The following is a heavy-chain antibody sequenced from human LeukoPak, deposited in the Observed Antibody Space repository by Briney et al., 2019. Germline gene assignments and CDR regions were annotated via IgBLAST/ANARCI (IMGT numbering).Heavy chain of an antibody. CDR2: IYPGDSDT. CDR3: ATSYCGGDCYSYYYGMDV. CDR1: GYSFTSYW. Sequence: GESLKISCKGSGYSFTSYWIGWVRQMPGKGLEWMGIIYPGDSDTRYSPSFQGQVTISADKSIRTAYLQWSSLKASDTAMYYCATSYCGGDCYSYYYGMDVWGQGTTVTVSS. D-gene: IGHD2-21*02. J-gene: IGHJ6*02. V-gene: IGHV5-51*01.